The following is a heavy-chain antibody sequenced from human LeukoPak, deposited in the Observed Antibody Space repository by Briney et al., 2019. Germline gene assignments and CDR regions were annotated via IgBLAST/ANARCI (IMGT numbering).Heavy chain of an antibody. J-gene: IGHJ5*02. D-gene: IGHD7-27*01. CDR1: GFTFSSYS. CDR2: ISGGTTTV. Sequence: GGSLRLSCAASGFTFSSYSMNWVRQAPGKELEWVSYISGGTTTVFYADSVKGRFTISRDNTKNSLYLQMDTLRVEDMAVYYCARDFPGPGYNWFDPWGQGILVTVSS. CDR3: ARDFPGPGYNWFDP. V-gene: IGHV3-48*04.